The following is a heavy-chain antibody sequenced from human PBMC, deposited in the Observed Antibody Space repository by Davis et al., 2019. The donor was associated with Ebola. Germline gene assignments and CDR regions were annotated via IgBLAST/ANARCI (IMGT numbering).Heavy chain of an antibody. D-gene: IGHD1-26*01. CDR1: GGSIISGNYH. J-gene: IGHJ4*02. Sequence: PSETLSLTCTVSGGSIISGNYHWSWIRQPPGKGLEWIANIYHSGRTNYNPSLKSRVTMSVDTSKNQFSLRMSSLTAADTAVYYCVRDKGEGLHYWGQGTLITVSS. CDR2: IYHSGRT. CDR3: VRDKGEGLHY. V-gene: IGHV4-39*07.